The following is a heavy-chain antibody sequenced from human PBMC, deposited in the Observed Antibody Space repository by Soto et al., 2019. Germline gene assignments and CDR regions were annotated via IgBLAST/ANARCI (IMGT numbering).Heavy chain of an antibody. J-gene: IGHJ6*03. V-gene: IGHV3-9*01. CDR2: ISWNSGSI. CDR1: GFTFDDYA. CDR3: AKDAGDIGYYYYMDV. D-gene: IGHD7-27*01. Sequence: EVQLVESGGGLVQPGRSLRLSCAASGFTFDDYAMHWVRQAPGKGLEWVSGISWNSGSIGYADSVKGRFTISSDNAKNSLYLQMNSLRAEDTALYYCAKDAGDIGYYYYMDVWGKGTTVTVSS.